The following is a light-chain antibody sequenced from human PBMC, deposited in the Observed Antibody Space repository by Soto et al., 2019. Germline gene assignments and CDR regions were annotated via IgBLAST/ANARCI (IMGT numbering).Light chain of an antibody. CDR1: SSNIGAGYD. V-gene: IGLV1-40*01. CDR2: GNR. CDR3: QSYDTSLSGSGV. J-gene: IGLJ2*01. Sequence: QAVVTQPPSVSGAPGQRVTISCTGSSSNIGAGYDVHWYQQLPGTAPKLLIYGNRYRPSGVPDRFSGSKSGTSASLAITGLQAEDEADYYCQSYDTSLSGSGVFGGGTKVTVL.